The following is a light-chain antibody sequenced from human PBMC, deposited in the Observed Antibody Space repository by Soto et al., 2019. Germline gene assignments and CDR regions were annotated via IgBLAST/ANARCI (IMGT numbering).Light chain of an antibody. V-gene: IGKV2-24*01. J-gene: IGKJ4*01. CDR1: QSLVHSDGNTY. CDR3: MQNTQFPLT. Sequence: EIVMTQSPLSSAVTLGQPASISCGSSQSLVHSDGNTYLSWLHVGPGQSPSPLIYRVSDRFPGVPDRFTGSGAETNFTLKISRVEAEDVGTYYCMQNTQFPLTFGGGTKVEI. CDR2: RVS.